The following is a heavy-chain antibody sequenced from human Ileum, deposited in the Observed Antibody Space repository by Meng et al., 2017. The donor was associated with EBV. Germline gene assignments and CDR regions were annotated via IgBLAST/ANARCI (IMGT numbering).Heavy chain of an antibody. J-gene: IGHJ5*01. CDR3: ALRPRQLLRGWFDS. D-gene: IGHD6-13*01. CDR1: WFALSTCGVG. CDR2: IYGQGDK. Sequence: LKDASRKVVKPKQNLTLACTFSWFALSTCGVGVGWIRQPPGKALEWLAMIYGQGDKHYSPSLTSRLTITKDTSKNQVVLTMTNMDSVDTATYYCALRPRQLLRGWFDSWGQGALVTVSS. V-gene: IGHV2-5*01.